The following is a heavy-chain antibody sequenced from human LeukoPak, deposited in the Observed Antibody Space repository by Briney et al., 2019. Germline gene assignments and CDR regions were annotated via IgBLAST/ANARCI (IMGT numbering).Heavy chain of an antibody. CDR3: ARDEEEAFDI. CDR1: GFTFSSYA. J-gene: IGHJ3*02. Sequence: PGGSLRLSCAASGFTFSSYAMSWVRQAPGKGLEWVSAISGSGGSTYYADSVKGRFTISRDNSKNTLYLLLNSLRAEDTAVYYCARDEEEAFDIWGQGTMVTVSS. CDR2: ISGSGGST. V-gene: IGHV3-23*01.